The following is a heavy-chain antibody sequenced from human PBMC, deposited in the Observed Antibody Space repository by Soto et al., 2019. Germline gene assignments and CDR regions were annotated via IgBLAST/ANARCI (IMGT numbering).Heavy chain of an antibody. CDR2: IWSDGTKK. D-gene: IGHD6-13*01. CDR3: ARDWWEEPAGKETVSQFDY. V-gene: IGHV3-33*01. Sequence: DLVESGGGVVQPGRSLTLSCTASGFAFSNYGIHWVRQAPGRGLEWVAVIWSDGTKKFYAGSVRGRFTISRDNSKNTIYLQMNSLRAEDTAVYYCARDWWEEPAGKETVSQFDYWGQGTLVPVSS. CDR1: GFAFSNYG. J-gene: IGHJ4*02.